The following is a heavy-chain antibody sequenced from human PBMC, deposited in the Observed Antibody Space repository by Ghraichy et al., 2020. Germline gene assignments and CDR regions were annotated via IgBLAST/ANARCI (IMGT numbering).Heavy chain of an antibody. Sequence: GGSLRLSCVASGLMFSPNTMNWVRQAPGKGLEWVSSISSSTRYIYYADSVKGRFTISRDNAQNSLYLQMNTLRAEDTAVYYCSRGGGAGTPVLYHMDVWGPGTTVTVSS. CDR2: ISSSTRYI. D-gene: IGHD6-19*01. CDR3: SRGGGAGTPVLYHMDV. J-gene: IGHJ6*02. V-gene: IGHV3-21*01. CDR1: GLMFSPNT.